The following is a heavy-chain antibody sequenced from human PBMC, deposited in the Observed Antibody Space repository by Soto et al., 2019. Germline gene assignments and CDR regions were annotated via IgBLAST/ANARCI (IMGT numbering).Heavy chain of an antibody. CDR1: GYTFTSYG. Sequence: ASVKVSCKASGYTFTSYGISWLRQAPGEGLEWMGWISAYNGNTNYAQKLQGRVTMTTDTSTSTAYMELRSLRSDDTAVYYCARERGDILTILDYGMGVWGQGTTLTV. D-gene: IGHD3-9*01. CDR2: ISAYNGNT. V-gene: IGHV1-18*04. CDR3: ARERGDILTILDYGMGV. J-gene: IGHJ6*02.